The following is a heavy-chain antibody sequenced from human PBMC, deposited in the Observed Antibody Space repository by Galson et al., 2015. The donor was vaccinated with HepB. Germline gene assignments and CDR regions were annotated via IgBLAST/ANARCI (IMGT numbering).Heavy chain of an antibody. CDR3: ARGGTTATKPGAFDI. CDR2: IYTGGST. Sequence: SLRLSCAASGLTVSSNYMSWVRQAPGKGLEWVSVIYTGGSTSYVDSVKGRFIISRDNSKNTLYLQLNSLRAEDTAVYYCARGGTTATKPGAFDIWGQGTMVTVSS. V-gene: IGHV3-66*01. J-gene: IGHJ3*02. CDR1: GLTVSSNY. D-gene: IGHD4-11*01.